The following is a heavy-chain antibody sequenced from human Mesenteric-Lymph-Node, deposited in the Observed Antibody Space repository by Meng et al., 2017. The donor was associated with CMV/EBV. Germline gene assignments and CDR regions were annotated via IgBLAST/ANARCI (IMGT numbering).Heavy chain of an antibody. Sequence: PIFDSYWSWIRQSPGKGLEWIGYIHYVGTTNYNPSLRGRLSISVDTSKKQFSLRLTSVTAADTAVYYCARVQWICRSSGCYGYYFDYWGQGILVTVSS. CDR2: IHYVGTT. J-gene: IGHJ4*02. CDR3: ARVQWICRSSGCYGYYFDY. D-gene: IGHD3-22*01. CDR1: PIFDSY. V-gene: IGHV4-59*01.